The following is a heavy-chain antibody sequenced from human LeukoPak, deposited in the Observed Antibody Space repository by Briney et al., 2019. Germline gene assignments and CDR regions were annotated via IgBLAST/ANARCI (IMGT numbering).Heavy chain of an antibody. J-gene: IGHJ5*02. Sequence: GWIRQPPGKGLEWIGSIYYSGSTYYNPSLKSRVTISVDTSKNQFSLKLSSVTAADTAVYYCSTYYDFWSGAKSGFGPWGQGTLVTVSS. V-gene: IGHV4-39*01. CDR2: IYYSGST. CDR3: STYYDFWSGAKSGFGP. D-gene: IGHD3-3*01.